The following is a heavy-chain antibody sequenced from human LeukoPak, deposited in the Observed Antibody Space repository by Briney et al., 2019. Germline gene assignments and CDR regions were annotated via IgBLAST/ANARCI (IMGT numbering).Heavy chain of an antibody. Sequence: ASVKVSCKASGGTFSSYAISWVRQAPGQGLEWMGRIIPIFGTANYAQKFQDRVTITTDESTSTAYMELSSLRSEDTAVYYCANEPSIAAAGSDYWGQGTLVTVSS. CDR3: ANEPSIAAAGSDY. CDR1: GGTFSSYA. D-gene: IGHD6-13*01. V-gene: IGHV1-69*05. J-gene: IGHJ4*02. CDR2: IIPIFGTA.